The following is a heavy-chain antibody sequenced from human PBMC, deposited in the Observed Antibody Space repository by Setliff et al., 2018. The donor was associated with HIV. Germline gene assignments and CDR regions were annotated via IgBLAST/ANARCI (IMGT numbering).Heavy chain of an antibody. CDR2: IYHSGST. CDR1: GGSISSSNW. CDR3: ARHANTVTTVFVDYFDY. D-gene: IGHD4-17*01. Sequence: LSLTCAVSGGSISSSNWWSWVRQPPGKGLEWIGEIYHSGSTNYNPSLKSRVTISVDTSKNQFSLNLSSVTAADTAIYYCARHANTVTTVFVDYFDYWGQGTLVTVSS. V-gene: IGHV4-4*02. J-gene: IGHJ4*02.